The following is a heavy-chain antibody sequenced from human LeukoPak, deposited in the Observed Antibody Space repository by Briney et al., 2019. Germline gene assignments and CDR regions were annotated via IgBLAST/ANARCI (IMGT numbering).Heavy chain of an antibody. CDR1: GFTFSNYE. V-gene: IGHV3-48*03. CDR3: AKDATAVVGTVYMDV. D-gene: IGHD6-13*01. CDR2: ISNFGDII. Sequence: GGSLRLSCAASGFTFSNYEMNWVRQAPGKGREWISHISNFGDIIHYADSVEGRFTISRDNAKNSLYLQMDSLRAEDTAVYYCAKDATAVVGTVYMDVWGKGTTVTISS. J-gene: IGHJ6*03.